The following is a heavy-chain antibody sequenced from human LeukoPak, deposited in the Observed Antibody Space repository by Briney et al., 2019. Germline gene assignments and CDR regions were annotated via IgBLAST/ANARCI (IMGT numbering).Heavy chain of an antibody. J-gene: IGHJ6*03. V-gene: IGHV4-39*07. Sequence: SETLSLTCNVSGASVTSTGYCWAWLRQPPGKGLEWIGSIYYNGNTYYNPPLRSRVTLSLDTPNSNYQFSLKLTSVTAADTAVYYCAREEYALNSYLDFWGKGTTVTVSS. CDR2: IYYNGNT. CDR3: AREEYALNSYLDF. D-gene: IGHD2-2*01. CDR1: GASVTSTGYC.